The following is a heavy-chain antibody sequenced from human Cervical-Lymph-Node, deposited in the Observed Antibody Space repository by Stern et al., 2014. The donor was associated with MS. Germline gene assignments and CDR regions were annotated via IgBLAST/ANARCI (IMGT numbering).Heavy chain of an antibody. Sequence: VQLVESGSEVKRPGSSLKVSCKPSGDTFSSYALSWVRQAPGQGLEWVGGLIPFFGATRYGQKFQGRVTITPEESTGTAFMELSNLTSDDTAVYYCALRRSYYVYWGQGTLITVSS. V-gene: IGHV1-69*01. CDR3: ALRRSYYVY. J-gene: IGHJ4*02. D-gene: IGHD4-11*01. CDR1: GDTFSSYA. CDR2: LIPFFGAT.